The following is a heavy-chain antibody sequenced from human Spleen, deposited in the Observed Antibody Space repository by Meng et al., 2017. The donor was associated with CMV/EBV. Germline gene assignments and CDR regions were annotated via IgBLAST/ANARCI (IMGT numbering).Heavy chain of an antibody. CDR3: ARGDFLPFLLPQSYYGMDV. CDR1: GYTFTSYG. Sequence: ASVKVSCKASGYTFTSYGISWVRQAPGQGLEWMGWINSNSGGTNYAQKFQGRVTMTRDTSINTAYMELSRLRSYDTAVYYCARGDFLPFLLPQSYYGMDVWGQGTTVTVSS. CDR2: INSNSGGT. J-gene: IGHJ6*02. V-gene: IGHV1-2*02. D-gene: IGHD3-3*01.